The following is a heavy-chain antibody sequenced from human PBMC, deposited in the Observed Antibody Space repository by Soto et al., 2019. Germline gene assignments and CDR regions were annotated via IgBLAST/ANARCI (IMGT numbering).Heavy chain of an antibody. CDR3: AKSEDSGSYQEYFDY. J-gene: IGHJ4*02. CDR2: ISGSGGST. D-gene: IGHD1-26*01. Sequence: PGGSLRLSCAASGFTFSSYAMSWVRQAPGKGLEWVSAISGSGGSTYYADSVKGRFTISRDNSKNTLYLQMNSLRAEDTAVYYCAKSEDSGSYQEYFDYWGQGTLVTVSS. CDR1: GFTFSSYA. V-gene: IGHV3-23*01.